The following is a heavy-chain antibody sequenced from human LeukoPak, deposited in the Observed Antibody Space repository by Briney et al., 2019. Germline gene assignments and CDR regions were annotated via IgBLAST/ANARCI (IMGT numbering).Heavy chain of an antibody. D-gene: IGHD2-2*02. CDR3: ARDIVEYCSSTSCYMP. Sequence: ASVKVSRKASGYTFTSYGISWVRQAPGQGLEWMGWISAYNGNTNYAQKFQGRVTITADKSTSTAYMELSSLRSEDTAVYYCARDIVEYCSSTSCYMPWGQGTLVTVSS. J-gene: IGHJ5*02. CDR1: GYTFTSYG. CDR2: ISAYNGNT. V-gene: IGHV1-18*01.